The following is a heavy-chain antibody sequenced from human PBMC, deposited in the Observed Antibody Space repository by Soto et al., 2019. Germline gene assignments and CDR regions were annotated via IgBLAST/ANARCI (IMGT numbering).Heavy chain of an antibody. CDR3: ARGDYYDISGPFSDAFDI. Sequence: GGSLRLSCAASGFTFSSYWMSWVRQAPGKGLEWVANIKPDGSQKWYVDSVKGRFTISRDNAKSSLSLQMDSLRAEDTAVYYCARGDYYDISGPFSDAFDIWGQGTMVTVSS. CDR1: GFTFSSYW. V-gene: IGHV3-7*04. CDR2: IKPDGSQK. D-gene: IGHD3-22*01. J-gene: IGHJ3*02.